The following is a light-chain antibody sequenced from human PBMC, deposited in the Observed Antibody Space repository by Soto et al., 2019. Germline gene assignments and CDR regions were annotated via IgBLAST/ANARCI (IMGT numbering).Light chain of an antibody. CDR3: QQYNSYS. J-gene: IGKJ1*01. CDR1: QSISTW. Sequence: IQMNQSLPTLPASVGDRVSIPCRASQSISTWLAWYQQKPGTAPKLLIYHASTLESGVPSRFSGSGSGTEFTLTISSLQPDDFATYYCQQYNSYSFGQGTKVDIK. V-gene: IGKV1-5*01. CDR2: HAS.